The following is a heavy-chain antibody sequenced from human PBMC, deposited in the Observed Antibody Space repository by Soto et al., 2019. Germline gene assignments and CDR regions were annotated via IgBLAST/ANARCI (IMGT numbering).Heavy chain of an antibody. CDR2: VSVSGTII. J-gene: IGHJ4*02. Sequence: EVQLLESGGGLVQPGGSLRLSCAASRFPFTTYAMSWVRQAPGKGLEWVSAVSVSGTIIYYADSVKGRFTISRDNSKNTLYLQMNSLSAEDTAVYYCAKSRSGWSPFDYWGQGTLVTVSS. V-gene: IGHV3-23*01. CDR1: RFPFTTYA. CDR3: AKSRSGWSPFDY. D-gene: IGHD6-19*01.